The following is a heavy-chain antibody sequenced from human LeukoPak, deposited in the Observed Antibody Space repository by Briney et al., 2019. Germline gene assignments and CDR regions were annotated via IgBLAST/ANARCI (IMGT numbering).Heavy chain of an antibody. V-gene: IGHV3-30*02. J-gene: IGHJ4*02. Sequence: GGSLRLSCAASGFTFSSFGMHWVRQAPGKGLEWVAFIRYDGSNKYYADSVKGRFTISRDNSKNTLYLQMNSLRAEDTAVYYCAKDNYDYGDYDGGDYWGQGTLVTVSS. CDR1: GFTFSSFG. CDR2: IRYDGSNK. CDR3: AKDNYDYGDYDGGDY. D-gene: IGHD4-17*01.